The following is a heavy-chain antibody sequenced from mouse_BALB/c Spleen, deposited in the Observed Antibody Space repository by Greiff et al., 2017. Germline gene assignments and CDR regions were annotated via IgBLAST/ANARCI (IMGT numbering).Heavy chain of an antibody. D-gene: IGHD1-2*01. J-gene: IGHJ1*01. V-gene: IGHV6-6*02. CDR3: TRGYYGHWYFDV. CDR1: GFTFSNYW. CDR2: IRLKSNNYAT. Sequence: EVMLVESGGGLVQPGGSMKLSCVASGFTFSNYWMNWVRQSPEKGLEWVAEIRLKSNNYATHYAESVKGRFTISRDDSKSSVYLQMNNLRAEDTGIYYCTRGYYGHWYFDVWGAGTTVTVSS.